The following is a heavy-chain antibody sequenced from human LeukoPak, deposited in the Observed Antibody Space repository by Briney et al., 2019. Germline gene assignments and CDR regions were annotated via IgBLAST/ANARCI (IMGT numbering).Heavy chain of an antibody. CDR3: ARDVGQFDF. J-gene: IGHJ4*02. CDR2: IKFDGSDQ. V-gene: IGHV3-33*05. D-gene: IGHD2-15*01. Sequence: PGGSLRLSCAASGFTFSSYGMHWVRQAPGKGLEWVAIIKFDGSDQYYAGAVKGRFTISRDNSKNTLYLQMDSLRAEDTAVYYCARDVGQFDFWGQGTLVTVSS. CDR1: GFTFSSYG.